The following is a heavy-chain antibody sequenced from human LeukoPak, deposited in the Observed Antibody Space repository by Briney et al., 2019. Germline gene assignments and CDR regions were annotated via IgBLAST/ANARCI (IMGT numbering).Heavy chain of an antibody. CDR3: ARDRIVGPTDAFDI. D-gene: IGHD1-26*01. J-gene: IGHJ3*02. CDR2: MNPNSGNT. Sequence: ASVKVSCKASGYTFTSSDINWVRQATGQGLEWMGWMNPNSGNTGYAQKFQGRVAMTRNTSISTAYMELSSLSSEDTAIYYCARDRIVGPTDAFDIWGQGTRVTVSS. V-gene: IGHV1-8*01. CDR1: GYTFTSSD.